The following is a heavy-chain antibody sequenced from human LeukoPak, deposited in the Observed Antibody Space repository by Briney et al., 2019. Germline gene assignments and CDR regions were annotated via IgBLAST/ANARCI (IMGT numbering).Heavy chain of an antibody. CDR1: GYSFTKYW. J-gene: IGHJ4*02. V-gene: IGHV5-51*06. CDR2: IYPGDSDT. D-gene: IGHD3-22*01. Sequence: GESLKISCEASGYSFTKYWIGGVRQMPGKGLEWMGIIYPGDSDTRYSPSFQGQITISADKSISTAYLQWSSLQASDTAVYYCARRHDSSGYYYRYWGQGTLVTVSS. CDR3: ARRHDSSGYYYRY.